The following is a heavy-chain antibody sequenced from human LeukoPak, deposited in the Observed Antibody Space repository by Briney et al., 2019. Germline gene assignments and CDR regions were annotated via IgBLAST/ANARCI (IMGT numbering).Heavy chain of an antibody. D-gene: IGHD2-2*01. CDR2: IKQDGSEK. V-gene: IGHV3-7*05. CDR1: GFTFSSYW. CDR3: ARVPYCSSTSCYAIFDY. J-gene: IGHJ4*02. Sequence: GGSLRLSCAASGFTFSSYWMSWVRQAPGKGLEWVANIKQDGSEKYYVDSVKGRFTISRDNAENSLYLQMNSLRAEDTAVYYCARVPYCSSTSCYAIFDYWGQGTPVTVAS.